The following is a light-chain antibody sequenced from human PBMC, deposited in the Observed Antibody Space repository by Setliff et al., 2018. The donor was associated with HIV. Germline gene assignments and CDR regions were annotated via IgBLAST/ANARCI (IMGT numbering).Light chain of an antibody. CDR2: QAT. CDR3: CSNTGSNTFV. J-gene: IGLJ1*01. V-gene: IGLV2-23*01. Sequence: QSALTQPASVSGSPGQSLTISCTGTSNDVGRYDLVSWYQQHPARAPKLIIYQATRRPSGVSIRFSGSKSGNVASLTISGLQAEDEADYYCCSNTGSNTFVFGTGTKVTVL. CDR1: SNDVGRYDL.